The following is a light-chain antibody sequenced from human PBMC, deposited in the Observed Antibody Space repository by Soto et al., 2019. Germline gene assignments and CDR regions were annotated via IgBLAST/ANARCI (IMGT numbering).Light chain of an antibody. CDR1: QSVSSY. J-gene: IGKJ1*01. V-gene: IGKV3-20*01. Sequence: EIVLTQSAATLSLSPGERATLSCRASQSVSSYLAWYQQKPGQAPRLLIYGASSRASGIPDRFSGSGSGTDFTLTISRLEPEDFAVYYCQQYGFSLRTFGQGTKVDI. CDR2: GAS. CDR3: QQYGFSLRT.